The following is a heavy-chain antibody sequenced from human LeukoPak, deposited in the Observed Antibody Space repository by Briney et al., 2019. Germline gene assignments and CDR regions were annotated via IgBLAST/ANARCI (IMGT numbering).Heavy chain of an antibody. CDR2: INHSGST. Sequence: PSETLSLTCAVYGGSFSGYHWSWIRQPPGKGLEWVGEINHSGSTNYNPSLKSRVTISVDTSKNQFSLKLSSVTAADTAVYYCARMGYYYYYMDVWGKGTTVTVSS. J-gene: IGHJ6*03. V-gene: IGHV4-34*01. CDR1: GGSFSGYH. CDR3: ARMGYYYYYMDV.